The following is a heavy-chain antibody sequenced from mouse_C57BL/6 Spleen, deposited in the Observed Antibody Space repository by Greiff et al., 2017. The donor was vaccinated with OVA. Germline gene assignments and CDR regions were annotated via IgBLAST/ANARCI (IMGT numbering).Heavy chain of an antibody. CDR2: INPNNGGT. CDR3: ARSAPLRRQAWFAY. D-gene: IGHD1-2*01. CDR1: GYTFTDYN. Sequence: EVQLQQSGPELVKPGASVKIPCKASGYTFTDYNMDWVKQSHGKSLEWIGDINPNNGGTIYNQKFKGKATLTVDKSSSTAYMELRSLTSEDTAVYYCARSAPLRRQAWFAYWGQGTLVTVSA. V-gene: IGHV1-18*01. J-gene: IGHJ3*01.